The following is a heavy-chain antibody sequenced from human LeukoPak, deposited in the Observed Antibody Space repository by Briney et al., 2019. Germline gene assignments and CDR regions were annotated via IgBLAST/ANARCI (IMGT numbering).Heavy chain of an antibody. CDR2: TRNRVNSYTT. V-gene: IGHV3-72*01. J-gene: IGHJ6*03. CDR1: GFTFSDHY. Sequence: GGSLRLSRAASGFTFSDHYMDWVRQAPGKGLEWVGRTRNRVNSYTTEYAASVKGRFTISRDDSKNSLYLQMNSLKTEDTAVYYCARGHCSDGVCATGYYYMDVWGKGTTVTVSS. D-gene: IGHD2-8*01. CDR3: ARGHCSDGVCATGYYYMDV.